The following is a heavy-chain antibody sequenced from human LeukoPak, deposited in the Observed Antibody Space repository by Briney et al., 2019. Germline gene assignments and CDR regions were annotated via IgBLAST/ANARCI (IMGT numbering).Heavy chain of an antibody. CDR1: GGSISSGDYY. J-gene: IGHJ4*02. CDR2: IYYSGST. Sequence: EPSQTLSLTCTVSGGSISSGDYYWSWIRQPPGKGLEWIGYIYYSGSTYYNPSLKSRVIISVDTSKNQFSLKLSSVTAADTAVYYCARDYYYGSGSLDYWGQGTLVTVSS. D-gene: IGHD3-10*01. CDR3: ARDYYYGSGSLDY. V-gene: IGHV4-30-4*01.